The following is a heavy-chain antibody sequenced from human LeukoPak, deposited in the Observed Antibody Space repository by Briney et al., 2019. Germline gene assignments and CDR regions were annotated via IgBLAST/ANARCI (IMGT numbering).Heavy chain of an antibody. D-gene: IGHD3-10*01. V-gene: IGHV1-2*02. J-gene: IGHJ4*02. Sequence: GASVKVSCKASGYTFTGYYMHWVRQAPGQGLEWMGWINPNSGGTNYAQKFQGRVTMTRDTSISTAYMELSSLRSEDTAVYYCVLSGGSGSYESLAPWGQGTLVTVSS. CDR2: INPNSGGT. CDR3: VLSGGSGSYESLAP. CDR1: GYTFTGYY.